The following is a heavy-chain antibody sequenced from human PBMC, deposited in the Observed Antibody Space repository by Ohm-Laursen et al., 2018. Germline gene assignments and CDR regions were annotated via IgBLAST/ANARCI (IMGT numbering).Heavy chain of an antibody. J-gene: IGHJ6*02. CDR1: GFTFSSYA. CDR2: ITTGGTT. Sequence: GSLRLSCAASGFTFSSYAINWVRQAPGKGLEWVSGITTGGTTYYPDSVKGRFTISRENAKNSLYLQMNNLRAGDTAVYYCVRHGGGTGGYYYHGMDVWGQGTTVTVS. D-gene: IGHD1-1*01. V-gene: IGHV3-13*01. CDR3: VRHGGGTGGYYYHGMDV.